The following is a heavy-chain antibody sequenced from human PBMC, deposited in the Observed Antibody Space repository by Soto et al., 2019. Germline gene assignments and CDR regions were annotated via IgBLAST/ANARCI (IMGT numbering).Heavy chain of an antibody. D-gene: IGHD5-12*01. CDR1: GFTFSSYA. J-gene: IGHJ4*02. CDR3: AKDIVATIRGGYFDY. Sequence: PGGSLRLSCAASGFTFSSYAMSWVRQAPGKGLEWVSAISGSGGSTYYADSVKGRFTISRDNSKNTLYLQMNSLRAEDTSVYYCAKDIVATIRGGYFDYWGQGTLVTVSS. CDR2: ISGSGGST. V-gene: IGHV3-23*01.